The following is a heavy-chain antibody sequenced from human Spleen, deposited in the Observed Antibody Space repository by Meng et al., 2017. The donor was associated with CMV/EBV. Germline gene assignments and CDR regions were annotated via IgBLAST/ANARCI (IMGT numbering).Heavy chain of an antibody. D-gene: IGHD6-6*01. CDR1: GGTFSSYT. CDR3: AGIEYSSSLPLDY. CDR2: IIPILGIA. V-gene: IGHV1-69*02. Sequence: KASGGTFSSYTISWVRQAPGQGLEWMGRIIPILGIANYAQKFQGRVTITADKSTSTAYMELSSLRSEDTAVYYCAGIEYSSSLPLDYWGQGTLVTVSS. J-gene: IGHJ4*02.